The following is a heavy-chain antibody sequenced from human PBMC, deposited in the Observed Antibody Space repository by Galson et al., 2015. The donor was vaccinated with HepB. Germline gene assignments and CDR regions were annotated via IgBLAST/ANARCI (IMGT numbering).Heavy chain of an antibody. CDR2: ISGSDGSST. CDR3: ARESPGHYYDSSGYLPGGGAGRRYYYYYMDV. V-gene: IGHV3-23*01. Sequence: SLRLSCAASGFTFSSYAMSWVRQAPGKGLEWVSAISGSDGSSTTYADSVKGRFTISRDNAKNTLHLQMNSLRAEDTAVYYCARESPGHYYDSSGYLPGGGAGRRYYYYYMDVWGKGTTVTVSS. D-gene: IGHD3-22*01. J-gene: IGHJ6*03. CDR1: GFTFSSYA.